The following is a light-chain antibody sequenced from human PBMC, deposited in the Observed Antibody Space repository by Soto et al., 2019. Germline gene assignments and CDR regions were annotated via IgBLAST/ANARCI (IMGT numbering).Light chain of an antibody. CDR3: QQYNNWPET. CDR2: DAS. Sequence: EIVMTQSPATLSVPPGERATLSCRASQSVSSNLAWYQQKVGQAARVLIYDASTRATGIPGRFSGSGSGTEFTLTISSLQSEDFAVYYCQQYNNWPETFGQGTKVEIK. CDR1: QSVSSN. V-gene: IGKV3-15*01. J-gene: IGKJ1*01.